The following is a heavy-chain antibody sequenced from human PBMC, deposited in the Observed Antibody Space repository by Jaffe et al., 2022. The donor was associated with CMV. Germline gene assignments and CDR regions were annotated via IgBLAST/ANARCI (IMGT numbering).Heavy chain of an antibody. D-gene: IGHD6-13*01. CDR1: GFTFDDYA. V-gene: IGHV3-9*01. Sequence: EVQLVESGGGLVQPGRSLRLSCAASGFTFDDYAMHWVRQAPGKGLEWVSGISWNSGSIGYADSVKGRFTISRDNAKNSLYLQMNSLRAEDTALYYCAKDEQQLEYRYFDLWGRGTLVTVSS. J-gene: IGHJ2*01. CDR2: ISWNSGSI. CDR3: AKDEQQLEYRYFDL.